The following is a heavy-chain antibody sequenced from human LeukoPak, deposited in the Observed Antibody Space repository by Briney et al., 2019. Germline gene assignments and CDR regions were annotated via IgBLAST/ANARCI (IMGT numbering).Heavy chain of an antibody. CDR3: ARASHSSSWYWSYYYGMDV. CDR2: INHSGST. D-gene: IGHD6-13*01. Sequence: PSQTLSLTCAVSGGSISSGGHYWSWIRQPPGKGLEWIGEINHSGSTNYNPSLKSRVTISVDTSKNQFSLKLSSVTAADTAVYYCARASHSSSWYWSYYYGMDVRGQGTTVTVSS. CDR1: GGSISSGGHY. V-gene: IGHV4-30-2*01. J-gene: IGHJ6*02.